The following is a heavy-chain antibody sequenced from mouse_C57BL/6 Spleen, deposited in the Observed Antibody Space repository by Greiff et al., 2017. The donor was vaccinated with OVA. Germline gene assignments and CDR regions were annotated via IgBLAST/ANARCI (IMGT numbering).Heavy chain of an antibody. CDR3: ATQLITTVVASSYFDY. Sequence: DVMLVESGGGLVKPGGSLKLSCAASGFTFSSYAMSWVRQTPEKRLEWVATISDGGSYTYYPDNVKGRFTISRDNAKNNLYLQMSHLKSEDTAMYYCATQLITTVVASSYFDYWGQGTTLTVSS. CDR2: ISDGGSYT. D-gene: IGHD1-1*01. CDR1: GFTFSSYA. V-gene: IGHV5-4*03. J-gene: IGHJ2*01.